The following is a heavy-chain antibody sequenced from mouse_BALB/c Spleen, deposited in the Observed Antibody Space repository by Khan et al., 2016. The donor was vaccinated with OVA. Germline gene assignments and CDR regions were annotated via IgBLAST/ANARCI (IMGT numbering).Heavy chain of an antibody. CDR2: IDPSDTYT. V-gene: IGHV1-69*02. Sequence: QVQLQQPGAELVKPGASVKLSCKASGYPLTSYWLHWVKQRPGQGLEWIGEIDPSDTYTNYNQKFKGKATLTVDKSSSTTYMQLSSLTSEDSAVYYYARSFHYGSSTWFAYWGQGTLVTVSA. J-gene: IGHJ3*01. CDR3: ARSFHYGSSTWFAY. CDR1: GYPLTSYW. D-gene: IGHD1-1*01.